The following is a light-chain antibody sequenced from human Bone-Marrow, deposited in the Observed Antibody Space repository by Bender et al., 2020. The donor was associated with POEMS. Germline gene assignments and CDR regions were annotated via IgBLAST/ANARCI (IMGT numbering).Light chain of an antibody. CDR3: QVFSSSSAQYV. J-gene: IGLJ1*01. Sequence: SYVLTQPPSVSVAPGQTARISCGGDNIGSYSVHWYQQKPGQAPVVVVSDDSARPSGIPDRFSGSNSGNPATLTISRVEAGDEADYYCQVFSSSSAQYVFGTGTKVTVL. CDR2: DDS. V-gene: IGLV3-21*02. CDR1: NIGSYS.